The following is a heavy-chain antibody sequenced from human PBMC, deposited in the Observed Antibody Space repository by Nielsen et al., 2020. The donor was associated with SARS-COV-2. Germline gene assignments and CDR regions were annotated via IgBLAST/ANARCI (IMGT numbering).Heavy chain of an antibody. D-gene: IGHD5-18*01. CDR2: ISSSSSTI. V-gene: IGHV3-48*01. J-gene: IGHJ1*01. CDR1: GFTFGDYA. CDR3: ARDSLLRGYSYGLAEYFQH. Sequence: GGSLRLSCTASGFTFGDYAMIWVRQAPGKGLEWVSYISSSSSTIYYADSVKGRFTISRDNAKNSLYLQMNSLRAEDTAVYYCARDSLLRGYSYGLAEYFQHWGQGTLVTVSS.